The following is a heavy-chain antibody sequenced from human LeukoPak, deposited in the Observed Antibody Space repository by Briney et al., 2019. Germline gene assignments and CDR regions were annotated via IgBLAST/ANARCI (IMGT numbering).Heavy chain of an antibody. D-gene: IGHD6-19*01. Sequence: GASVKVSCKASGYTFTGHYMHWLRQAPEQGLEWMGWINPNNGGTNYAQKFQGRVTVTRDTSISTAYMELSRLRSDDTAVYYCAREIRKGQWPVFALNYWGQGTVVSVSS. CDR2: INPNNGGT. J-gene: IGHJ4*02. V-gene: IGHV1-2*02. CDR3: AREIRKGQWPVFALNY. CDR1: GYTFTGHY.